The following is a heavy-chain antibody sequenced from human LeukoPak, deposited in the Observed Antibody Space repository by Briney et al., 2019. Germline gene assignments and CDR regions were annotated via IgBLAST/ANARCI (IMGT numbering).Heavy chain of an antibody. Sequence: SETLSLTCTVSGGSISSYYWSWIRQPPGKGLEWIGYIYYSGSTNYNPSLKSRVTISVDTSKNQFSLKLSSVTAADTAVYYCARQIFSMAYYYDSSGYVDIWGQGTMVTVSS. V-gene: IGHV4-59*08. J-gene: IGHJ3*02. CDR1: GGSISSYY. CDR3: ARQIFSMAYYYDSSGYVDI. CDR2: IYYSGST. D-gene: IGHD3-22*01.